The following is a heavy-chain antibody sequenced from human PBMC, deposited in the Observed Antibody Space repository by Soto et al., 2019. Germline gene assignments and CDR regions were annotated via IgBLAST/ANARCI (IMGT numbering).Heavy chain of an antibody. D-gene: IGHD6-13*01. Sequence: PGGSLRLSCAAAGFAFSTYAMTWVRQAPGKGLECVSVISGSGGSSYYAASVKGRFTISRDNSKNTLFLQMNGLRAEDTAVYYCAKVTKRAAAGRYEYYKYGMDVWGQGTTVTVSS. J-gene: IGHJ6*02. CDR3: AKVTKRAAAGRYEYYKYGMDV. CDR2: ISGSGGSS. CDR1: GFAFSTYA. V-gene: IGHV3-23*01.